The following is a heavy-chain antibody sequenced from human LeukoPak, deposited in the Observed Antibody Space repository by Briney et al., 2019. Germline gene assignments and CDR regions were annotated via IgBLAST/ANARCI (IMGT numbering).Heavy chain of an antibody. D-gene: IGHD1-14*01. Sequence: ASVKVSCKASGYTFTSYYMHWVRQAPGQGLEWMGIINPSGGSTSYAQKFQGRVTMTRDMSTSTVYMELSSLGSEDTAVYYCARYRNYFAGGEAFDIWGQGTMVTVSS. CDR2: INPSGGST. V-gene: IGHV1-46*01. J-gene: IGHJ3*02. CDR1: GYTFTSYY. CDR3: ARYRNYFAGGEAFDI.